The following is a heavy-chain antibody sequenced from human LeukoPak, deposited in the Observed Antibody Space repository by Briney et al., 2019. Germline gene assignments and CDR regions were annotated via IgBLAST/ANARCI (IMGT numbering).Heavy chain of an antibody. CDR2: LRGDGET. J-gene: IGHJ4*02. Sequence: PGGSLRLSCVASGFIFRDYAMSWVRQAPAGGLEWVSSLRGDGETFYTDSVKGRFTFSRDHSRNTVYLQLSNLRVEDTAVYYCAKASWVPSADEFLWGQGPVVT. CDR3: AKASWVPSADEFL. V-gene: IGHV3-23*01. D-gene: IGHD3-3*01. CDR1: GFIFRDYA.